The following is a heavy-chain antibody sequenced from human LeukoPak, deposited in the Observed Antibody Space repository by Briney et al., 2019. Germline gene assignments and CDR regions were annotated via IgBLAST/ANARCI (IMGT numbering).Heavy chain of an antibody. V-gene: IGHV3-20*04. D-gene: IGHD5-18*01. J-gene: IGHJ4*02. CDR2: INWNGGST. CDR3: ARDRGYSYGTSIDY. Sequence: PGGSLRLSCEASGFTFNTYSMNWARQAPGKGLEWVSGINWNGGSTGYADSVKGRFTISRDNAKNSLYLQMNSLRAEDTALYYCARDRGYSYGTSIDYWGQGTLVTVSS. CDR1: GFTFNTYS.